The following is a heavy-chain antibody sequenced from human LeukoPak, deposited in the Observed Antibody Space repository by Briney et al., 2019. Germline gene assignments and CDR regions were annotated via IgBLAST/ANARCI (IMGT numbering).Heavy chain of an antibody. CDR1: GFTFASYW. CDR2: IMQDGSEK. CDR3: ARGFVHAFDI. J-gene: IGHJ3*02. V-gene: IGHV3-7*05. Sequence: GGSLRLSCAASGFTFASYWMTWVRQAPGKGLEWVANIMQDGSEKYYVDSVKGRFTISRDNAKNSLYLQMNSLRAEDTAVFYCARGFVHAFDIWGQGTMVTVSS. D-gene: IGHD6-6*01.